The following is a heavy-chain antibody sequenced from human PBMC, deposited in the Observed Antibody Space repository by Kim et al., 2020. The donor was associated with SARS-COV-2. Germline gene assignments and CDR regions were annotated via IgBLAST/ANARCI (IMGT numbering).Heavy chain of an antibody. CDR3: ARDGPQAAGIAAAVMYYYYGMDV. Sequence: GGSLRLSCAASGFTFSSYSMNWVRQAPGKGLEWVSSISSSSSYIYYADSVKGRFTISRDNAKNSLYLQMNSLRAEDTAVYYCARDGPQAAGIAAAVMYYYYGMDVWGQGTTVTVSS. D-gene: IGHD6-13*01. CDR2: ISSSSSYI. CDR1: GFTFSSYS. V-gene: IGHV3-21*01. J-gene: IGHJ6*02.